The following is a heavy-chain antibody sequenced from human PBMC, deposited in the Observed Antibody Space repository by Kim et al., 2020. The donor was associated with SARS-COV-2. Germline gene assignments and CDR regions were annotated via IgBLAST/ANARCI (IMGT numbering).Heavy chain of an antibody. V-gene: IGHV3-23*01. J-gene: IGHJ4*01. CDR1: GFTFTSNA. CDR2: ITVCGGST. D-gene: IGHD2-15*01. Sequence: GGSLRLSCAVSGFTFTSNAMSWVRQAPGQGLEWVSFITVCGGSTYYADSVKGRFTVSRDNAKNTLYLQMSSLGVEDTAVYYYAQYRRGSGNNSPFDYWG. CDR3: AQYRRGSGNNSPFDY.